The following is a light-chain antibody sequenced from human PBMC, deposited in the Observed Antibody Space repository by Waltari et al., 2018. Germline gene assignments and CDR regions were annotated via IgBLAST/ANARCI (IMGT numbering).Light chain of an antibody. J-gene: IGLJ3*02. Sequence: QTVVTQEPSLSVSPGGTVTPTCTLSSGSLSTTSYATWYQQTPGQAPRTLVYTGSSRSSGVPDRFSGSILGNKAALTITGAQADDECDYYCSLYMGSGSWVFGGGTKLTV. CDR1: SGSLSTTSY. CDR2: TGS. V-gene: IGLV8-61*01. CDR3: SLYMGSGSWV.